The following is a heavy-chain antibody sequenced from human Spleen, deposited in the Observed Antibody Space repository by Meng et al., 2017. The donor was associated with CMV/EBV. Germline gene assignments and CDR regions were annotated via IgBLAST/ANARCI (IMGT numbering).Heavy chain of an antibody. CDR2: ISGRGDII. CDR1: GFTFSSYS. CDR3: ARASTTYDFGFDP. J-gene: IGHJ5*02. Sequence: GESLKISCAASGFTFSSYSMNWVRQAPGKGLEWISYISGRGDIIYYADSLRGRFTVSRDNAENSLYLQMNSLRAEDTAVYYCARASTTYDFGFDPWGQGTLVTVSS. D-gene: IGHD3-3*01. V-gene: IGHV3-48*04.